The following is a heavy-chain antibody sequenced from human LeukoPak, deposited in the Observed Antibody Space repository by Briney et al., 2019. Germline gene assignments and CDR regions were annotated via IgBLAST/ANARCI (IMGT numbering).Heavy chain of an antibody. Sequence: PGGSLRLSCAASGFPFSSYWMSWVRQAPGKGLEWVANIKGDGSEKYYVDSVKGRLTISRDNAENSLYLQMNSLRAEDTAVYYCARDFSSSWAIFDSWGQGTLVTVSA. CDR1: GFPFSSYW. J-gene: IGHJ4*02. CDR3: ARDFSSSWAIFDS. V-gene: IGHV3-7*01. CDR2: IKGDGSEK. D-gene: IGHD6-13*01.